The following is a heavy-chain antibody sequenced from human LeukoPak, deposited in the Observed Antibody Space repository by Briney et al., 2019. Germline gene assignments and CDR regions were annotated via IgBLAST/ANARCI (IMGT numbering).Heavy chain of an antibody. D-gene: IGHD5-12*01. Sequence: GGSLRLSCAASEFTFTTYGMHWVRQAPGKGLEWVSHSSSSGSTIYYAGSVKGRFTIARDNAKNSVYLQMNSLRAEDTAVYYCARGSLHSAYGFDYWGQGTLVTVSS. CDR3: ARGSLHSAYGFDY. CDR2: SSSSGSTI. CDR1: EFTFTTYG. J-gene: IGHJ4*02. V-gene: IGHV3-48*04.